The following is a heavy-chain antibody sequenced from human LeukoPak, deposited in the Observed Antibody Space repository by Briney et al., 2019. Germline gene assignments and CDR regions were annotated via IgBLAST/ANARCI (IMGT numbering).Heavy chain of an antibody. Sequence: GGSLRLSCAASGFTFSTYWIHWVRQAPGKGLVWVSIISGDGSVTRYADSVKGRLTISRDNAKNTLYLQMNSLRAEDTAVYYCARDTAMSADLWGQGSLVTVSS. V-gene: IGHV3-74*01. J-gene: IGHJ5*02. D-gene: IGHD4-17*01. CDR2: ISGDGSVT. CDR3: ARDTAMSADL. CDR1: GFTFSTYW.